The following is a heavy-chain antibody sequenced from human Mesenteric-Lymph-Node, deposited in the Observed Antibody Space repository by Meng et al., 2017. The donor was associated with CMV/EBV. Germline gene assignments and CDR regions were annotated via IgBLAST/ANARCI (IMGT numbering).Heavy chain of an antibody. CDR2: VSYDGRTQ. V-gene: IGHV3-30*02. CDR1: GFTFTTYG. CDR3: AKEPSRYSAFVFLDY. J-gene: IGHJ4*02. Sequence: GESLKISCAASGFTFTTYGMHWVRQAPGKGLEWVAFVSYDGRTQHYADSMRGRFTISRDNSQTTVYLQMNSLRPEDTATYYCAKEPSRYSAFVFLDYWGQGTLVTVSS. D-gene: IGHD2-21*01.